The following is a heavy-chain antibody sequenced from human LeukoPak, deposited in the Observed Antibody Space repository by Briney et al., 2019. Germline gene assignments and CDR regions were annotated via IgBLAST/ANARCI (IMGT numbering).Heavy chain of an antibody. V-gene: IGHV1-2*04. CDR2: INPNSGGT. D-gene: IGHD3-10*01. J-gene: IGHJ4*02. CDR3: ARGSRQPYYYGSGSYHCDY. CDR1: GYTFTGYY. Sequence: ASVKVSCKASGYTFTGYYMHWVRQAPGQGLEWMGWINPNSGGTNYAQKFQGWVTMTRDTSISTAYMELSRLRSDDTAVYYCARGSRQPYYYGSGSYHCDYWGQGTLVTVSS.